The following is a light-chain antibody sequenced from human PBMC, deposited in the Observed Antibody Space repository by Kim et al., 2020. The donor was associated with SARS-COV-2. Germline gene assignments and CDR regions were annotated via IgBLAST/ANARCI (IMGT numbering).Light chain of an antibody. CDR3: QQYNDWPLT. CDR1: QTIGRD. Sequence: PGERATPSCRTSQTIGRDLAWYQQKPGQAPRLLIYGVSTRATGIPATFTGSGSGTEFTLTISSLQSEDFAVYYCQQYNDWPLTFGGGTKLEI. CDR2: GVS. V-gene: IGKV3-15*01. J-gene: IGKJ4*01.